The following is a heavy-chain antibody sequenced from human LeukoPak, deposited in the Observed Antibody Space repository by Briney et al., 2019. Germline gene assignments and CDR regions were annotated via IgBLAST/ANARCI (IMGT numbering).Heavy chain of an antibody. CDR1: GLTLTTFD. Sequence: TGGSLRLSCTASGLTLTTFDMVWVRQAPGRGLEWGSIISGNDPTKIYADSVKGRFTISRDDLKNTIYLQMDSLRDEDTAFYYCAKGLDTNSSRYLNRIFDSWGQGTLVTVSS. D-gene: IGHD6-25*01. J-gene: IGHJ5*01. V-gene: IGHV3-23*01. CDR3: AKGLDTNSSRYLNRIFDS. CDR2: ISGNDPTK.